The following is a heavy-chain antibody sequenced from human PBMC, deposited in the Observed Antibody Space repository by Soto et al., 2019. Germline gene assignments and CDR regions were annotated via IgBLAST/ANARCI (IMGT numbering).Heavy chain of an antibody. J-gene: IGHJ4*02. CDR2: IYPDGSDT. CDR1: GLTSTNFW. D-gene: IGHD2-8*02. V-gene: IGHV5-51*01. CDR3: ASSVLVTSTMNYFDL. Sequence: GESLKISCKASGLTSTNFWIAWVRQMPGEGLEWLGIIYPDGSDTRYSPSFLGQVTISADKSIKTTYLQWSSLKASDTAIYFCASSVLVTSTMNYFDLWGQGTLVTVSS.